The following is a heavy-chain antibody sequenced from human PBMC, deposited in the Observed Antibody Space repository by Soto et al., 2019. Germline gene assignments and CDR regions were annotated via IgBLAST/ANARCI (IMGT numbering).Heavy chain of an antibody. CDR2: IKSKTDGGTT. CDR1: GFTFSNAW. J-gene: IGHJ4*02. Sequence: PGGSLRLSCAASGFTFSNAWMSWVRQAPGKGLEWVGRIKSKTDGGTTDYAAPVKGRFTISRDDSKNTLFLQMNSLKTEDTAVCYCTTDPALDYIRVYWGQGTLVTVSS. D-gene: IGHD4-4*01. V-gene: IGHV3-15*01. CDR3: TTDPALDYIRVY.